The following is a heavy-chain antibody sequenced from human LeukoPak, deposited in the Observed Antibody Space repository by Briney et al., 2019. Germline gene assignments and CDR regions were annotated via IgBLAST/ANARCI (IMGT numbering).Heavy chain of an antibody. CDR3: ARDRRAPHYYDSRGGGLDS. CDR2: INPNSGGT. D-gene: IGHD3-22*01. J-gene: IGHJ4*02. V-gene: IGHV1-2*02. Sequence: ASVRVSCTASGYTFTVYYMHWVRQAPGQGPEGMGWINPNSGGTHFARKFQGRITMTRDTSISTAYMELSRLRSDDTAVYYCARDRRAPHYYDSRGGGLDSWGQGTLVTVSS. CDR1: GYTFTVYY.